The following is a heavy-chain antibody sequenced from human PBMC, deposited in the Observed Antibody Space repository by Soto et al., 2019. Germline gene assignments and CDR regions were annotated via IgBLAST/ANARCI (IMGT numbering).Heavy chain of an antibody. D-gene: IGHD2-15*01. CDR1: GFTVSSNY. V-gene: IGHV3-53*01. Sequence: GGSLRLSCAASGFTVSSNYMSWVRQAPGKGLEWVSVIYSGGSTYYADSVKGRFTISRDNSKNTLYLQMNSLRAEDTAVYYCARARSGRWYFDYWGQGTLVTVSS. CDR2: IYSGGST. CDR3: ARARSGRWYFDY. J-gene: IGHJ4*02.